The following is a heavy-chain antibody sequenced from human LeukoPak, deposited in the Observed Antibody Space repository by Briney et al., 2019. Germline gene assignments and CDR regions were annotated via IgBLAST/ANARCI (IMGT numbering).Heavy chain of an antibody. D-gene: IGHD2-2*01. Sequence: PSETLSLTCTVSGGSISSSSYYWGWIRQPPGKGLEWIGSIYYSGSTYYNPSLKSRVTISVDTSKNQFSLKLSSVTAADTAVYYCARLGERFCSSTSCYLDYYMDVWGKGTTVTVSS. CDR2: IYYSGST. J-gene: IGHJ6*03. CDR3: ARLGERFCSSTSCYLDYYMDV. V-gene: IGHV4-39*01. CDR1: GGSISSSSYY.